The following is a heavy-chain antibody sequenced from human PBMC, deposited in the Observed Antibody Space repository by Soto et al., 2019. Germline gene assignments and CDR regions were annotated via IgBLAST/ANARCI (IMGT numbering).Heavy chain of an antibody. J-gene: IGHJ6*03. CDR3: AKGQCTGVKCYSDYMDV. CDR1: GFSFGDYA. V-gene: IGHV3-9*01. Sequence: DVQLLVSGGGLVQPGRSLRLSCEVCGFSFGDYAMHWVRQAPGKGLEWVSGVFWNSGTIAYADSVKGQFTISKDNAKKSLYLQMNSLRPEDTALYCCAKGQCTGVKCYSDYMDVWGKGTTVTVSS. D-gene: IGHD2-8*02. CDR2: VFWNSGTI.